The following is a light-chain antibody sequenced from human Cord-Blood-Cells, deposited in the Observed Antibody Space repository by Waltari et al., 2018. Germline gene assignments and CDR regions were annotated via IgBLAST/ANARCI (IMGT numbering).Light chain of an antibody. Sequence: SYVLTQPPSVSVAPGTTARLTCAGDNTGRKSVHGYPQKPGQAPVLVIYYDSDRPSGIPERFSGSNSGNTATLTISRVEAGDEADYYCQVWDSSSDQRVFGGGTKLTVL. CDR3: QVWDSSSDQRV. V-gene: IGLV3-21*04. CDR1: NTGRKS. J-gene: IGLJ2*01. CDR2: YDS.